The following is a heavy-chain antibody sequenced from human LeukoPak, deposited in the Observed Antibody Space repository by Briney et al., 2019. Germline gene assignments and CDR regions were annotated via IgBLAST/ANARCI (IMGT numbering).Heavy chain of an antibody. Sequence: SETLSLTCTVSGGSISSYYWSWIRQPPGKGLEWIGYIYYSGSTNYNPSLKSRVTISADTSKDQFYLKLSSVTAADTAVYYCARVHDFWSGYYRGAFDIWGQGTMVTVSS. V-gene: IGHV4-59*01. CDR3: ARVHDFWSGYYRGAFDI. D-gene: IGHD3-3*01. CDR2: IYYSGST. CDR1: GGSISSYY. J-gene: IGHJ3*02.